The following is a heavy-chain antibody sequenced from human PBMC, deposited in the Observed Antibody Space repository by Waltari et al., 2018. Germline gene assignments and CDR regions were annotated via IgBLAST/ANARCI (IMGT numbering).Heavy chain of an antibody. CDR2: INHSGST. J-gene: IGHJ4*02. D-gene: IGHD3-16*01. CDR1: GGSFRVYY. CDR3: ARISGGALR. V-gene: IGHV4-34*01. Sequence: QVQLQQWGAGLLKPSETLSLTCAVSGGSFRVYYWSGSRQPPGKGLEWIGEINHSGSTNYNPSLKSRVTISVDTSKNQFSLKLSSVTAADTAVYYCARISGGALRWGQGTLVTVSS.